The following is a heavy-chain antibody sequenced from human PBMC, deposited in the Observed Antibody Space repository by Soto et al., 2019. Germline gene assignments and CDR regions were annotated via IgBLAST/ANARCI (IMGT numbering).Heavy chain of an antibody. J-gene: IGHJ4*02. V-gene: IGHV1-69*13. CDR1: GGSFSSYA. CDR3: ARFPPNVSPGNSEFDY. D-gene: IGHD1-26*01. CDR2: IIPIFGTA. Sequence: SVKVSCKASGGSFSSYAISWVRQAPGQGLEWMGGIIPIFGTANYAQKFQGRVTITADESTSTAYMELSSLRSEDTAVYYCARFPPNVSPGNSEFDYWGQGTLVTVSS.